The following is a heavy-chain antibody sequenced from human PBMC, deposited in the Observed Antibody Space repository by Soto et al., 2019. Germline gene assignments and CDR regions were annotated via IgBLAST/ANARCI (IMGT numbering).Heavy chain of an antibody. D-gene: IGHD6-19*01. J-gene: IGHJ4*02. CDR3: AKGGRQWLVTSDFNY. CDR2: VSHAGRNT. Sequence: VQLVESGGGVVQPGRSLRLSCAASGFTFSDYAMHWVRPAPGKGLEWVAVVSHAGRNTHYADSVKGRFTISRDSSKNTVSLERTSLRAEDTAVYYCAKGGRQWLVTSDFNYWGQGALVTVSS. V-gene: IGHV3-30*18. CDR1: GFTFSDYA.